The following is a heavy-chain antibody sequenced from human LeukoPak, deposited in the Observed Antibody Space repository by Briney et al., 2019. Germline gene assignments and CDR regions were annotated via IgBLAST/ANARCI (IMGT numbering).Heavy chain of an antibody. V-gene: IGHV5-51*01. Sequence: GESLKTSCKGSGYSFTSYWIGWVRQMPGKGLEWMGIIYPGDSDTRYSPSFQGQVTISADKSISTAYLQWSSLKASDTAMYYCARHNRDTSQQTRNLDYWGQGTLVTVSS. J-gene: IGHJ4*02. CDR2: IYPGDSDT. CDR1: GYSFTSYW. D-gene: IGHD2-2*01. CDR3: ARHNRDTSQQTRNLDY.